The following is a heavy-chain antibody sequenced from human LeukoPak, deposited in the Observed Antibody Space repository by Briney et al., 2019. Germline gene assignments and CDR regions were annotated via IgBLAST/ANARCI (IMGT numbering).Heavy chain of an antibody. J-gene: IGHJ3*02. V-gene: IGHV3-23*01. Sequence: GGSLRLSCAASGFTFSSYAMSWVRQAPGKGLEWVSDISGSGGSTYYADSVKGRFTISRDNSKNTLYLQMDSLTPHATASYDSARDTRLYYQYDAFDICGQGTMVTVSS. CDR1: GFTFSSYA. D-gene: IGHD3-22*01. CDR2: ISGSGGST. CDR3: ARDTRLYYQYDAFDI.